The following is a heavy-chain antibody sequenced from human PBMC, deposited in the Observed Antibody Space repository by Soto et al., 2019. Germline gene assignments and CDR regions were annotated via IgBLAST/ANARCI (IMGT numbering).Heavy chain of an antibody. J-gene: IGHJ3*02. CDR2: IYHSGST. V-gene: IGHV4-59*01. Sequence: WETLSRTCTVSGGSSSSYYWRWPRQPPGKGLAWIGYIYHSGSTNYNPSLKSRATISVDTSKNQFSLKLSSVTAADTAVYYCARDSYYDFWSGYRDAFDIWGQGTMVTVSS. CDR1: GGSSSSYY. CDR3: ARDSYYDFWSGYRDAFDI. D-gene: IGHD3-3*01.